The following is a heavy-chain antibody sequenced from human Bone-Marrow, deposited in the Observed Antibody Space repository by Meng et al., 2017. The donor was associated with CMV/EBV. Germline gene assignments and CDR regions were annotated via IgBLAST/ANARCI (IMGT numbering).Heavy chain of an antibody. CDR1: GDSISSASYY. J-gene: IGHJ4*02. CDR2: INHSGST. Sequence: SETLSLTCTVPGDSISSASYYWSWIRQPPGKGLEWIGEINHSGSTNYNPSLKSRVTISVDTSKNQFSLKLGSVTAADTAVYYCARGHTIFGVLKFDYWGQGTLVTVSS. CDR3: ARGHTIFGVLKFDY. V-gene: IGHV4-39*07. D-gene: IGHD3-3*01.